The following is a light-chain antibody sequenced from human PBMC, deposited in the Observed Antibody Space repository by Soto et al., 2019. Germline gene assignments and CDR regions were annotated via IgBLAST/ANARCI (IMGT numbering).Light chain of an antibody. CDR2: LNSDGSP. J-gene: IGLJ2*01. CDR1: SGHSSYA. CDR3: QTWGTGIHVV. V-gene: IGLV4-69*01. Sequence: QDVLTQSPSASASLGASVKLTCTLSSGHSSYAIAWHQQQPEKGPRYLMKLNSDGSPSKGDGIPDRFSGSSSGAERYLTISSLQSEDEADYYCQTWGTGIHVVFGGGTKLTVL.